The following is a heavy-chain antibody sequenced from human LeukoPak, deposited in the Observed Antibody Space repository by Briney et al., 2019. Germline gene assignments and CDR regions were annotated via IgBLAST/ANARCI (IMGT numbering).Heavy chain of an antibody. J-gene: IGHJ5*02. CDR3: ARAGRRFGELKLKRWFDP. Sequence: GGSLRLSCAASGFTFSSYEMNWVRQAPGKGLEWVPYISSSGSTIYYADSVKGRFTISRDNAKNSLYLQMNSLRAEDTAVYYCARAGRRFGELKLKRWFDPWGQGTLVTVSS. CDR1: GFTFSSYE. CDR2: ISSSGSTI. D-gene: IGHD3-10*01. V-gene: IGHV3-48*03.